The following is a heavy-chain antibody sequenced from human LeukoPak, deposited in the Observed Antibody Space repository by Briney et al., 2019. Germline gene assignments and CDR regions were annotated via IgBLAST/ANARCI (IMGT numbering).Heavy chain of an antibody. J-gene: IGHJ5*02. CDR3: ARAPTAGWT. CDR1: GFTFSDYW. CDR2: ISSDGSRV. D-gene: IGHD2-15*01. V-gene: IGHV3-74*01. Sequence: PGGSLRLSCAATGFTFSDYWMHWVRQAPGKGLVWVSRISSDGSRVTYADSVKGRFTISRDNAKNTLYLQMNSLRAEDTAVYYCARAPTAGWTWGQGTLVTVSS.